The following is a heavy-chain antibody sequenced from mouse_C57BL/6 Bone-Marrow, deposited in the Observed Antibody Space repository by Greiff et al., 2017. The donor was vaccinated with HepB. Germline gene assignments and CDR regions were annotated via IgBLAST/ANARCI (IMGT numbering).Heavy chain of an antibody. Sequence: VQLQQSGAELVKPGASVKLSCTASGFNIKDYYMHWVKQRTEQGLEWIGRIDPEDGENKYAPKFQGKATITADTSSNTAYLQLSSLTSEDTAVYYCARWEGYGSSPMDYWGQGTSVTVSS. V-gene: IGHV14-2*01. CDR2: IDPEDGEN. D-gene: IGHD1-1*01. CDR1: GFNIKDYY. CDR3: ARWEGYGSSPMDY. J-gene: IGHJ4*01.